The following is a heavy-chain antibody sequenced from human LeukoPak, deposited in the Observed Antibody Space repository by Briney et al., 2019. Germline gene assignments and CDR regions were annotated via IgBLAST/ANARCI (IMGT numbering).Heavy chain of an antibody. V-gene: IGHV3-23*01. D-gene: IGHD3-10*01. CDR2: ISGSGGST. Sequence: GGSLRPSCAASGSTFSGYAMSWVRQAPGKGLEWVSVISGSGGSTYYADSVKGRFTISRDNSKNTLYLQMNSLRAEDTAVYYCAKDATGSGWFDPWGQGTLVTVSS. J-gene: IGHJ5*02. CDR1: GSTFSGYA. CDR3: AKDATGSGWFDP.